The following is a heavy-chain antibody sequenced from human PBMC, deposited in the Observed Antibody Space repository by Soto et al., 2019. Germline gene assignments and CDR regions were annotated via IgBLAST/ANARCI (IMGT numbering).Heavy chain of an antibody. CDR2: MNPNSGNT. J-gene: IGHJ5*02. CDR3: AREHYGNSAWFDP. V-gene: IGHV1-8*02. D-gene: IGHD3-10*01. CDR1: GYTFTCYY. Sequence: ASVKVSCKASGYTFTCYYMHWVRQATGQGLEWMGWMNPNSGNTGYAQKFQGRVTMTRNTSISTAYMELSSLRSEDTAVYYCAREHYGNSAWFDPWGQGTLVTVSS.